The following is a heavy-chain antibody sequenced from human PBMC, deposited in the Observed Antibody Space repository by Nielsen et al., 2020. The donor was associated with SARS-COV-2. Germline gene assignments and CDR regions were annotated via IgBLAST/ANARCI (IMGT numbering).Heavy chain of an antibody. CDR1: GFTFSSYA. J-gene: IGHJ4*02. D-gene: IGHD6-19*01. CDR2: ISYDGSNK. Sequence: GGSLRLSCAASGFTFSSYAMHWVRQAPGKGLEWVAVISYDGSNKYYADSVKGRFTISRDNPKNTLYLQMNSLRAEDTAVYFCARGTGSVAGTIDYWGQGTQVTVSS. V-gene: IGHV3-30-3*01. CDR3: ARGTGSVAGTIDY.